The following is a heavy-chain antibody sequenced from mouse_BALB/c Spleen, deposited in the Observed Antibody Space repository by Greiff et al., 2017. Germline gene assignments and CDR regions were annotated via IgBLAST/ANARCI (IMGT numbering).Heavy chain of an antibody. CDR3: ARRGYGPYPWYFDV. D-gene: IGHD1-1*02. CDR1: GFTFSSYA. CDR2: ISSGGST. V-gene: IGHV5-6-5*01. Sequence: EVKLMESGGGLVKPGGSLKLSCAASGFTFSSYAMSWVRQTPEKRLEWVASISSGGSTYYPDSVKGRFTISRDNARNILYLQMSSLRSEDTAMYYCARRGYGPYPWYFDVWGAGTTVTVSS. J-gene: IGHJ1*01.